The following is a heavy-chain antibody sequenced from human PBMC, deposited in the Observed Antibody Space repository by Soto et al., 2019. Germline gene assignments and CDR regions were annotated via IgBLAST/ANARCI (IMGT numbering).Heavy chain of an antibody. CDR2: IIPILGIA. CDR1: GGAFSSYT. V-gene: IGHV1-69*02. Sequence: QVQLVQSGAEVKKPGSSVNVSCKASGGAFSSYTISWVRQAPGQGLEWMGRIIPILGIANYAQKFQGRVTITADKSTSTAYMELTSLRSEDTAVYYCARLTVVSGRGYWGQGTLVTVSS. J-gene: IGHJ4*02. D-gene: IGHD6-25*01. CDR3: ARLTVVSGRGY.